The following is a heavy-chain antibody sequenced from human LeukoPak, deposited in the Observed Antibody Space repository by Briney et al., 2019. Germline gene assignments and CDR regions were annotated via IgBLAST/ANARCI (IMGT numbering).Heavy chain of an antibody. CDR1: GFTFSSYG. CDR3: AKGEFAAPSTFDY. Sequence: GGSLRLSCAASGFTFSSYGMHWVRQAPGKGLEWVAFIRYDGSNKYYADSVKGRFTISRDNSKNTLYLQMNSLRAEDTAVYYCAKGEFAAPSTFDYWGQGTLVTVSS. D-gene: IGHD2-15*01. CDR2: IRYDGSNK. J-gene: IGHJ4*02. V-gene: IGHV3-30*02.